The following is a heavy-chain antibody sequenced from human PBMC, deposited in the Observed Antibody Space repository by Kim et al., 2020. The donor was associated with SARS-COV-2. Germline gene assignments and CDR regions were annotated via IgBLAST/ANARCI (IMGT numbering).Heavy chain of an antibody. CDR3: AREGGYVDAFDI. V-gene: IGHV3-74*01. Sequence: SYAHTGKGRLPHTQHNGKNTLYLQMNRLRAEDTAVYYCAREGGYVDAFDIWGQGTMVTVSS. D-gene: IGHD5-12*01. J-gene: IGHJ3*02.